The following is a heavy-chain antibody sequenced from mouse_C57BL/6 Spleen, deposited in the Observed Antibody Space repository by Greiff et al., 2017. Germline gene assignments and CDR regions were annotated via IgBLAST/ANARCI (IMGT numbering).Heavy chain of an antibody. Sequence: EVKVEESGPGLVKPSQSLSLTCSVTGYSITSGYYWNWIRQFPGNKLEWMGYISYDGSNNYNPSLKNRISITRDTSKNQFFLKLNSVTTEDTATYYCARDYSNYVRAMDYWGQGTSVTVSS. CDR3: ARDYSNYVRAMDY. CDR1: GYSITSGYY. J-gene: IGHJ4*01. D-gene: IGHD2-5*01. V-gene: IGHV3-6*01. CDR2: ISYDGSN.